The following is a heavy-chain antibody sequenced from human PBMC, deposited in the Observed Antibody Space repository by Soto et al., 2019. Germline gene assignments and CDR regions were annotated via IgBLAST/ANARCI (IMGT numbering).Heavy chain of an antibody. J-gene: IGHJ5*02. CDR3: ARGDNDSSGYYSLNWFDP. Sequence: GGSLRLSCAASGFTFSSYSMNWVRQAPGKGLEWVSFISSSSSTIYYADSVKGRFTISRDNAKNSLYLQMNSLRDEDTAVYYCARGDNDSSGYYSLNWFDPWGQGTLVTVSS. D-gene: IGHD3-22*01. V-gene: IGHV3-48*02. CDR1: GFTFSSYS. CDR2: ISSSSSTI.